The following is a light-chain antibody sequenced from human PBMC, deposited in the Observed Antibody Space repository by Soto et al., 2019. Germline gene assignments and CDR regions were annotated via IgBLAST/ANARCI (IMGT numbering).Light chain of an antibody. CDR2: DVS. Sequence: QSALTQPRSVSGSPGQSVTISCTGTSSDVGGYNYVSWYQQHPGKAPKLMIYDVSKRPSGVPDRFSGSKSGNTASLTISGLQAEDEADYYCCSYAGSYTFGVFXTGTKVTVL. CDR3: CSYAGSYTFGV. CDR1: SSDVGGYNY. V-gene: IGLV2-11*01. J-gene: IGLJ1*01.